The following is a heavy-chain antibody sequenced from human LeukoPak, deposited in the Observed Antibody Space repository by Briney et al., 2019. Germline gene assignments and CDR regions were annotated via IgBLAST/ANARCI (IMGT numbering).Heavy chain of an antibody. CDR2: IHYRGPT. V-gene: IGHV4-59*13. J-gene: IGHJ5*02. D-gene: IGHD5-18*01. CDR3: ARVLLLDTAMVSNWFDP. CDR1: GASINSYY. Sequence: SETLSLTCNVSGASINSYYWNWIRQSLGKGVGWLGNIHYRGPTNYNPSLKSRVTLSLDTSKSQFALKMTSVTAAVTAVYYCARVLLLDTAMVSNWFDPWGQGTLVTVSS.